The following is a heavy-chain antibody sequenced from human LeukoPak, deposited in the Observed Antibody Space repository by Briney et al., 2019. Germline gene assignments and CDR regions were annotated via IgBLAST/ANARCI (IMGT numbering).Heavy chain of an antibody. CDR2: IYSGGTT. CDR1: GFTFSSYG. Sequence: GGSLSLSCAASGFTFSSYGMHWVRQAPGKGLEWVSMIYSGGTTYYADSVKGRFTISRDNSKNTLNLQMNSLRAEDTAVYYCARDRRYSGYGGFDYWGQGTLVTVSS. J-gene: IGHJ4*02. D-gene: IGHD5-12*01. V-gene: IGHV3-53*01. CDR3: ARDRRYSGYGGFDY.